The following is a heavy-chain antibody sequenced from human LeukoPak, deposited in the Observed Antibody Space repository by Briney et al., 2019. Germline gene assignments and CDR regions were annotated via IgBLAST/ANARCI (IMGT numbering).Heavy chain of an antibody. J-gene: IGHJ6*03. CDR1: GGSMGNNY. CDR2: ISYTGST. V-gene: IGHV4-59*08. Sequence: PSETLSLTCSVSGGSMGNNYWGWIRQSPGKGLEWIGYISYTGSTSYNPSLKSRVDIFLETPRNQFSLEVTSVIAADTAIYYRARLQSANHDNGYYTGGFYYMDVWGKGTTVTVSS. D-gene: IGHD4-17*01. CDR3: ARLQSANHDNGYYTGGFYYMDV.